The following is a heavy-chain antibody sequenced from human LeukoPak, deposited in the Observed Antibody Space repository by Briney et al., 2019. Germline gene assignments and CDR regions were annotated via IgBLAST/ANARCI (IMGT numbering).Heavy chain of an antibody. CDR2: ISSSSSTI. Sequence: GGSLRLSCAASGFTFSSYSMNWVRQAPGKGLEWVSYISSSSSTIYYADSVKGRLTISRDNAKSSLYLQMNSLRAEDTAVYYCARSSGHLEYWGQGTLVTVSS. CDR1: GFTFSSYS. J-gene: IGHJ4*02. V-gene: IGHV3-48*04. D-gene: IGHD2-15*01. CDR3: ARSSGHLEY.